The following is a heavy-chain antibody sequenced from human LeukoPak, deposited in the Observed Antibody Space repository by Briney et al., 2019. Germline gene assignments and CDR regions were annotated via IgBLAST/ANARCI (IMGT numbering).Heavy chain of an antibody. V-gene: IGHV4-34*01. D-gene: IGHD6-13*01. CDR3: ARGEPGIAAAGINWFDP. J-gene: IGHJ5*02. Sequence: GSLRLSCAASGFTFSSYEMNWIRQPPGKGLEWIGEINHSGSTYYNPSLKSRVTISVDTSKNQFSLKLSSVTAADTAVYYCARGEPGIAAAGINWFDPWGQGTLVTVSS. CDR1: GFTFSSYE. CDR2: INHSGST.